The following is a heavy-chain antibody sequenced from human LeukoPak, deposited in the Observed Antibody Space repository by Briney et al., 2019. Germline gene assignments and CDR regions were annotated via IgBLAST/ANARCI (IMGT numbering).Heavy chain of an antibody. J-gene: IGHJ4*02. Sequence: PGGSLRLSCAASGFTFSSYWMHWVRQAPGKGLGWVSRINSDGSSTSYADSVKGRFTISRDNAKNTLFLQMNNLRAEDTAVYYCARDVEPSDFWSGYSYWGQGSLVTVSS. CDR2: INSDGSST. CDR1: GFTFSSYW. CDR3: ARDVEPSDFWSGYSY. D-gene: IGHD3-3*01. V-gene: IGHV3-74*01.